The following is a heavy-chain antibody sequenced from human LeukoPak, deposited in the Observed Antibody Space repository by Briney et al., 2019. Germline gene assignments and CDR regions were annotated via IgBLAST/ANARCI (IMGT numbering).Heavy chain of an antibody. CDR2: IYPGDSDT. V-gene: IGHV5-51*01. J-gene: IGHJ4*02. CDR1: GYRFTSNW. Sequence: GESLEISCKGSGYRFTSNWIGWVRQMPGKGLEWMGIIYPGDSDTRYSPSFQGQVTIPADKSISTAYLQWTSLKASDTAMYYCARQQLAYFDYWGQGTLVTVSS. D-gene: IGHD6-13*01. CDR3: ARQQLAYFDY.